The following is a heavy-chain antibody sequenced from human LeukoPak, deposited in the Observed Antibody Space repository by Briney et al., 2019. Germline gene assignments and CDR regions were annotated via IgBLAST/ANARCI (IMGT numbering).Heavy chain of an antibody. J-gene: IGHJ4*02. CDR2: IKQDGSEK. CDR3: ARIGLGYYYFDY. V-gene: IGHV3-7*01. D-gene: IGHD1-26*01. Sequence: TGGSLTLSCAASGFTFSSYWMSWVRQAPGKGLEWVANIKQDGSEKYYVDSVKGRFTISRDNAKSSLYLQMNSLRAEDTAVYYCARIGLGYYYFDYWGQGTLVTVSS. CDR1: GFTFSSYW.